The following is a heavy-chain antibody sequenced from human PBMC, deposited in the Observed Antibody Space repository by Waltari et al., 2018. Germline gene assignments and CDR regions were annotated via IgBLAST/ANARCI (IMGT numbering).Heavy chain of an antibody. CDR2: IYYSGST. D-gene: IGHD3-9*01. CDR3: ARDRWGQYYDILTGPNRNYYYYYGMDV. Sequence: QVQLQESGPGLVKPSETLSLTCTVSGGSISSYYWSWIRQPPGKGLEWIGYIYYSGSTNDNPSLKSRVTRSVDTSKNQFALKLSAVTAADTAVYYCARDRWGQYYDILTGPNRNYYYYYGMDVWGQGTTVTVSS. V-gene: IGHV4-59*01. CDR1: GGSISSYY. J-gene: IGHJ6*02.